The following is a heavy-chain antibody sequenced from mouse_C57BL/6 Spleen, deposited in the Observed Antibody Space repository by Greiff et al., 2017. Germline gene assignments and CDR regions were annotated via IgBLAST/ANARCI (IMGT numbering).Heavy chain of an antibody. V-gene: IGHV14-4*01. Sequence: VQLQQSGAELVRPGASVKLSCTASGFNIKDDYMPWVKQRPEQGLEWIGCIDPENGDTEYASKFKGKATITANTSSNTAYLQLSSLTSEDTAVYYCATGGYYGGYAMDYWGQGTTVTVSS. D-gene: IGHD1-1*01. CDR3: ATGGYYGGYAMDY. CDR2: IDPENGDT. J-gene: IGHJ4*01. CDR1: GFNIKDDY.